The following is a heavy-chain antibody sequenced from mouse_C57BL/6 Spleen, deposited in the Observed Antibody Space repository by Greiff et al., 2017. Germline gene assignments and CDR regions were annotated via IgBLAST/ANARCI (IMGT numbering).Heavy chain of an antibody. D-gene: IGHD2-4*01. Sequence: EVKLVESGGGLVKPGGSLKLSCAASGFTFSDYGMHWVRQAPEKGLEWVAYISRGSSTIYYADTVKGRFTIARDNAKNTLFLQMTSLRSEDTAMYYCARSAIYYDYLWYFDVWGTGTTVTVSS. J-gene: IGHJ1*03. CDR2: ISRGSSTI. CDR3: ARSAIYYDYLWYFDV. V-gene: IGHV5-17*01. CDR1: GFTFSDYG.